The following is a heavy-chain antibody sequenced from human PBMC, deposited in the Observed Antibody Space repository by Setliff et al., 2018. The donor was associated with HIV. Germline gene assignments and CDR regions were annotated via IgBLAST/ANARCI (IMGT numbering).Heavy chain of an antibody. J-gene: IGHJ4*02. Sequence: SVKVSCKASGGTFGIYGISWVRQAPGQGLEWMGGTIPMFGTANYAQKFQGRVTITTDESTNTGYMELSSLRSEDTAVYYCARDPGSGWYVNRYLDYWGQGTLVTVSS. CDR1: GGTFGIYG. CDR2: TIPMFGTA. D-gene: IGHD6-19*01. CDR3: ARDPGSGWYVNRYLDY. V-gene: IGHV1-69*05.